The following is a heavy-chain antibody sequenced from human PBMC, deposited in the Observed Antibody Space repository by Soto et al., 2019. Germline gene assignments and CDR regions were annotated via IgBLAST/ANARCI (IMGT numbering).Heavy chain of an antibody. J-gene: IGHJ4*02. Sequence: QITLKESGPTLVKPTQTLTLTCTFSGFSLYTGGVGVAWIRQPPGEALECLALIYWDDDKRYSPSLRSRLTITKDSCKRQVVLTLTNVDPVYLSTYDGTHTVSRTSLAMDYWGQGTLVTVSS. CDR3: THTVSRTSLAMDY. V-gene: IGHV2-5*02. CDR1: GFSLYTGGVG. CDR2: IYWDDDK.